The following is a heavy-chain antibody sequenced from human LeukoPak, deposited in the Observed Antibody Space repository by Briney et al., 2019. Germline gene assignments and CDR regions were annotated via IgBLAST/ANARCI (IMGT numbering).Heavy chain of an antibody. CDR3: ARMVRLDY. CDR1: GITFSNYW. D-gene: IGHD3-10*01. CDR2: INQDGSEK. V-gene: IGHV3-7*02. Sequence: GGSLRLSCAASGITFSNYWMSWVRQAPEKGLEWVANINQDGSEKYYVDSVTGRFTISRDNAKNSVYLQMNSLRAEDTAVYYCARMVRLDYWGQGTLVTVSS. J-gene: IGHJ4*02.